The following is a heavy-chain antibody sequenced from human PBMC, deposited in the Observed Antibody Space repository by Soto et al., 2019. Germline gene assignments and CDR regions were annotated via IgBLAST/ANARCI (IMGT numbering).Heavy chain of an antibody. CDR1: WYIVSINIAS. D-gene: IGHD6-19*01. Sequence: PSQPLXLTCAISWYIVSINIASLNLIMQSPSRGLEWLGRTYYRSKWYNDYAVSVKSRITINPDTSKNQFSLQLNSVTPEETAVYYCARDRLYRSGWYELGDFDIWGQGTMVNV. CDR3: ARDRLYRSGWYELGDFDI. CDR2: TYYRSKWYN. V-gene: IGHV6-1*01. J-gene: IGHJ3*02.